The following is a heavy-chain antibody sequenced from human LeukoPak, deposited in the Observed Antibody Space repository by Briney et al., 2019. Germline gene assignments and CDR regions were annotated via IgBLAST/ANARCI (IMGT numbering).Heavy chain of an antibody. CDR2: IIPKFGTA. Sequence: RASVKVSCKASGFTFTSSAISWVRQAPGQGLEWMGGIIPKFGTANYAQKFQGRVTITADESTSTAYMELSSLRSEDTAVYYCARKRPTAAMAKNDAFDIWGQGTMVTVSS. CDR3: ARKRPTAAMAKNDAFDI. CDR1: GFTFTSSA. V-gene: IGHV1-69*13. J-gene: IGHJ3*02. D-gene: IGHD5-18*01.